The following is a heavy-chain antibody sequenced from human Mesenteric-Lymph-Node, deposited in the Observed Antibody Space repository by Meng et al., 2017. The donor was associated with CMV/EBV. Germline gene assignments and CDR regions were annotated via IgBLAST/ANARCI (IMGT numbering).Heavy chain of an antibody. D-gene: IGHD6-13*01. CDR1: GYSFTSYW. J-gene: IGHJ4*02. V-gene: IGHV5-51*01. CDR3: ARHLSSRWYYFDY. CDR2: IYPGDSDT. Sequence: GESLKISCKGSGYSFTSYWIGWVRQMPGKGLEWMGIIYPGDSDTRYSPSFQGQVTISADKSISTADLQWSSLKASDTAMYYCARHLSSRWYYFDYWGQGTLVTVSS.